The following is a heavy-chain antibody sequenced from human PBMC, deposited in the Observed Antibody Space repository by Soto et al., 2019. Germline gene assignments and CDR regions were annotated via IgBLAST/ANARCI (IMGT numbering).Heavy chain of an antibody. D-gene: IGHD2-15*01. V-gene: IGHV4-59*11. CDR2: IYYSGNT. J-gene: IGHJ6*02. Sequence: SETLSLTCTVSGGSISNHFWSWIRQPPGKGLEWIGYIYYSGNTAYNPSLKSRVTISVDTSRKQFSLKVNSVTAADTAVYYCARDQVVTDTGYYYYHEMDVWGQGTPVTVSS. CDR3: ARDQVVTDTGYYYYHEMDV. CDR1: GGSISNHF.